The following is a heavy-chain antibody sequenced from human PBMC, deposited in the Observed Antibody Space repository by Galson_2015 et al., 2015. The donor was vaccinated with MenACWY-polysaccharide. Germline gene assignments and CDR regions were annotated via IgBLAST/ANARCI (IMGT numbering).Heavy chain of an antibody. J-gene: IGHJ4*02. CDR1: GFTFRTYG. D-gene: IGHD4-17*01. CDR2: ISYDGSNK. CDR3: AKDLDYGDYSRMGTLNY. Sequence: SLRLSCAASGFTFRTYGMHWVRQAPGKGLEWVAVISYDGSNKEYADSVRDRFTISRGNSKNTLYLQMNSLRAEDTAVYYCAKDLDYGDYSRMGTLNYWGQGTLVTVSS. V-gene: IGHV3-30*18.